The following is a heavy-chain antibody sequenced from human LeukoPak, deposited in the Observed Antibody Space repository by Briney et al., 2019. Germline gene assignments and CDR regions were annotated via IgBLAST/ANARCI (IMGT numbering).Heavy chain of an antibody. J-gene: IGHJ4*02. CDR3: ARGSTIFGVVYSYYFDY. D-gene: IGHD3-3*01. CDR1: GYTFTDYS. CDR2: INPNNGGT. V-gene: IGHV1-2*02. Sequence: ASVKVSCKASGYTFTDYSMHWVRQAPGQGLEWMGWINPNNGGTNCAQKFQGRVTMTRDTSISTAYMELSRLRSDDTAVYYCARGSTIFGVVYSYYFDYWGQETLVTVSS.